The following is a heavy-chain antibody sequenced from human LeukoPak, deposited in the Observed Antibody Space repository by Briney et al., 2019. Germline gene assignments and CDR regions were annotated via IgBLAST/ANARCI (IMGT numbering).Heavy chain of an antibody. V-gene: IGHV4-30-4*01. D-gene: IGHD6-13*01. J-gene: IGHJ5*02. CDR2: IYYSGST. CDR3: ARVPSLYSSSWYDRRVVWFDP. CDR1: GGSISSGDYY. Sequence: ASETLSLTCTVSGGSISSGDYYWSWIRQPPGKGLEWIGYIYYSGSTYYNPSLKSRVTISVDTSKNQFSLKLSSVTAADTAVYYCARVPSLYSSSWYDRRVVWFDPWGQGTLVTVSS.